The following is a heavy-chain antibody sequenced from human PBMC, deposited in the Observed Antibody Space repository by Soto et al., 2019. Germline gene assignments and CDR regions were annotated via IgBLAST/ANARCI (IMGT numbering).Heavy chain of an antibody. V-gene: IGHV1-2*02. CDR2: INPNSGGT. CDR1: GYTFTGYY. D-gene: IGHD2-2*01. J-gene: IGHJ6*02. CDR3: ARDIVVVPAAIVSSWFYYYYGMDV. Sequence: GASVKVSCKASGYTFTGYYMHWVRQAPGQGLEWMGWINPNSGGTNYAQKFQGRVTMTRDTSISTAYMELSRLRSDDTAVYYCARDIVVVPAAIVSSWFYYYYGMDVWGQGTTVTVSS.